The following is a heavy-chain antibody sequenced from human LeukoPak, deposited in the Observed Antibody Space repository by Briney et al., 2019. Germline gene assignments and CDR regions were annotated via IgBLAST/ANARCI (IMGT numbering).Heavy chain of an antibody. CDR2: ISAYNGNT. Sequence: ASVKVSCKASGYIFTSYGISWVRQAPGQGLEWMGWISAYNGNTNYAQKLQGRVTMTTDTSTSTAYMELRSLRSDDTAIYYCARYHYSNGVSSHLDYWGQGTLVTVSS. CDR1: GYIFTSYG. V-gene: IGHV1-18*01. D-gene: IGHD2-8*01. J-gene: IGHJ4*02. CDR3: ARYHYSNGVSSHLDY.